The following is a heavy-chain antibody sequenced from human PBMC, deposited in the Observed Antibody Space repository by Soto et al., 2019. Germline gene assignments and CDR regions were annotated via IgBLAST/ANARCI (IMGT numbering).Heavy chain of an antibody. CDR2: IYYSGST. V-gene: IGHV4-59*01. CDR3: ARATPNSGSYYALGY. J-gene: IGHJ4*02. CDR1: GGSISSYY. D-gene: IGHD1-26*01. Sequence: SETLSLTCTVSGGSISSYYWSWIRQPPGKGLEWIGYIYYSGSTNYNPSLKSRVTISVDTSKNQFSLKLSSVTAADTAVYYCARATPNSGSYYALGYWGQGTLVTVSS.